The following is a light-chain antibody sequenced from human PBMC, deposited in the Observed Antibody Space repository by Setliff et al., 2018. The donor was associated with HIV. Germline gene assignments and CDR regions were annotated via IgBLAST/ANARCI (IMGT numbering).Light chain of an antibody. CDR3: SSYVASITSPYV. CDR2: EVT. Sequence: QSVLTQPASVSASLGQSITITCTGTNRVVGGYDRVSWYQQSPGAAPKLLIFEVTNRPSGVPARFSGSKSGNTASLTISGLQAADEADYFCSSYVASITSPYVFGTGTKVTVL. CDR1: NRVVGGYDR. J-gene: IGLJ1*01. V-gene: IGLV2-18*02.